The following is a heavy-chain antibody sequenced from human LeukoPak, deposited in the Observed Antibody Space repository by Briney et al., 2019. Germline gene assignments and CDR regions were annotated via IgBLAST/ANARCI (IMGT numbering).Heavy chain of an antibody. J-gene: IGHJ4*02. CDR1: GFTFSSYW. CDR2: IKPDGSEK. V-gene: IGHV3-7*01. Sequence: GGSLRLSCAASGFTFSSYWLSWVRQAPGKGLEWVAKIKPDGSEKDHVDSVKGRFTISRDNAKNSLYLQLNSLRAEDTAVYYCARSRFYFDYWGQGTLVTVSS. CDR3: ARSRFYFDY.